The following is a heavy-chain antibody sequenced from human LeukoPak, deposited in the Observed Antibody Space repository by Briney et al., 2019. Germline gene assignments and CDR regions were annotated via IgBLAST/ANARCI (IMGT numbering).Heavy chain of an antibody. CDR2: INHSGST. J-gene: IGHJ6*03. CDR3: AREGCTNGVCYTNYYYYMDV. D-gene: IGHD2-8*01. Sequence: KPSETLSLTCAVYGGSFSGYYWSWIRQPPGKGLEWIGEINHSGSTNYNPSLKSRVTISGDTSKNQFSLKLSSVTAADTAVYYCAREGCTNGVCYTNYYYYMDVWGKGTTVTVSS. V-gene: IGHV4-34*01. CDR1: GGSFSGYY.